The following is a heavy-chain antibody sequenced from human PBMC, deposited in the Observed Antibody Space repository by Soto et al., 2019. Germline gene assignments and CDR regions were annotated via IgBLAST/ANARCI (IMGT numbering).Heavy chain of an antibody. D-gene: IGHD6-13*01. CDR1: GYRFSSFW. CDR2: AQPGYSDT. Sequence: GESLKISCHASGYRFSSFWIGWGRQMPGKGLEWMGIAQPGYSDTRYSPAFQGHVTISADESTNTAYLQWSSLRASDTAMYFCARHGYSSSWYPDHWGQGTLVTVSS. CDR3: ARHGYSSSWYPDH. J-gene: IGHJ4*02. V-gene: IGHV5-51*01.